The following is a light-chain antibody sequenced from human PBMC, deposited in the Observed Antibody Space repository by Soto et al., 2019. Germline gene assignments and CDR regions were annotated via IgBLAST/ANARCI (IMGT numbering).Light chain of an antibody. J-gene: IGKJ1*01. Sequence: DIQMTQSPSSLSASVGDRVTITCRASQSVNKYLNWYQHKPGKAPRLLIYATSTLHSGVPSRFSGGGLWTYFTLTISSLQPEDFATYYCQQSYATPGTFGQGTEV. CDR1: QSVNKY. V-gene: IGKV1-39*01. CDR2: ATS. CDR3: QQSYATPGT.